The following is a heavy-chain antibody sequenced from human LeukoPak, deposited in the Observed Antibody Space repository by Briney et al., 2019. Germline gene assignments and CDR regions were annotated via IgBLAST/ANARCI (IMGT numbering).Heavy chain of an antibody. J-gene: IGHJ4*02. Sequence: GGSLRLSCAASGFTFSESVMHWVRQAPGKGLEWVALIWYDGGNKYYADSVKGRYTISRDNSKNTLYLQMNSLRAEDTAVYYCARGYYYHTSGYWGIDYWGQGTLVTVSS. D-gene: IGHD3-22*01. CDR1: GFTFSESV. CDR2: IWYDGGNK. V-gene: IGHV3-33*01. CDR3: ARGYYYHTSGYWGIDY.